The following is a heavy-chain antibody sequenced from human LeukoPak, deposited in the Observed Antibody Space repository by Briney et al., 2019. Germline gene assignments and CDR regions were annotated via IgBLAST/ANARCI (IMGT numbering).Heavy chain of an antibody. J-gene: IGHJ4*02. CDR1: GGSISSSSYY. CDR2: IYYSGST. V-gene: IGHV4-39*01. CDR3: ARHRPSGWNRRGILETDY. D-gene: IGHD6-19*01. Sequence: SETLSLTCTVSGGSISSSSYYWGWIRQPPGKGLEWIGSIYYSGSTYYNPSLKSRVTISVDTSKNQFSLKLSSVTAADTAVYYCARHRPSGWNRRGILETDYWGQGTLVTVSS.